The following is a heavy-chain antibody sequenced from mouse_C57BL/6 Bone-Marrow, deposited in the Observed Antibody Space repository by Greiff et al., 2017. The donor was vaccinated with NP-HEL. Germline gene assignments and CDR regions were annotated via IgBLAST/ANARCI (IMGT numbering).Heavy chain of an antibody. CDR3: ARSTTVVARDY. D-gene: IGHD1-1*01. Sequence: VQLQQSGAELARPGASVKMSCKASGYTFTSYTMHWVKQRPGQGLEWIGYINPSSGYTKYNQKFKDKATLTADKSSSTAYMQRSSLTSEDSAVYYCARSTTVVARDYWGQGTTLTVSS. J-gene: IGHJ2*01. V-gene: IGHV1-4*01. CDR1: GYTFTSYT. CDR2: INPSSGYT.